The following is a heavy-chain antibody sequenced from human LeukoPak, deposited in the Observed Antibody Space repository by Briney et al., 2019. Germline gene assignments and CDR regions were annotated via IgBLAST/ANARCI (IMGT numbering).Heavy chain of an antibody. V-gene: IGHV6-1*01. CDR3: ARGLYRYFDL. CDR2: TYYRSKWDN. J-gene: IGHJ2*01. Sequence: SQTLSHTCAISGDSVSSNSTTWNWIRQSPSRGLEWLGRTYYRSKWDNDYAVSVKSRMTINPDTSKNQFSLQLNSVTPEDTAVYYCARGLYRYFDLWGRGTLVTVSS. CDR1: GDSVSSNSTT.